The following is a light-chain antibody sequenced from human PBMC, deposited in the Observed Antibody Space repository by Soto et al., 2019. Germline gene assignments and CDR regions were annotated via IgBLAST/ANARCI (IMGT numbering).Light chain of an antibody. V-gene: IGKV3-20*01. CDR3: QQYGSSPFT. J-gene: IGKJ3*01. Sequence: EIVLTQSPGTLSLSPGERATLSCRASQSVSNNYLAWYQQKPGQAPRLLFYGASSRATGIPDRFSGSGYGTDFTLTISRLEPEDFAVYYCQQYGSSPFTFGPGTKVDIK. CDR2: GAS. CDR1: QSVSNNY.